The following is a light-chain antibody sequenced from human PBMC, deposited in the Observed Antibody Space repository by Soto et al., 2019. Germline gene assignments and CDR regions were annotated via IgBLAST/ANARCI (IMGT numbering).Light chain of an antibody. CDR2: GAS. CDR3: QQYNNWPPWT. V-gene: IGKV3-15*01. Sequence: EIVMTQSPATLSVSPGERATLSCRASQSVFSNLAWYQQKPGQAPRLLIYGASTMATGIPARFSGSGSGTEFTLTISSLQSEDFAVYYCQQYNNWPPWTFGQGTKVEMK. CDR1: QSVFSN. J-gene: IGKJ1*01.